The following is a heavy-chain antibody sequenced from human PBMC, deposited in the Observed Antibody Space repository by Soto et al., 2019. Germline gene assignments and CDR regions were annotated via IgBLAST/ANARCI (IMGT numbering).Heavy chain of an antibody. Sequence: ALVKVSCKASGYTFTYNFMHWVRQAPGQGLEWMGIINPSGGTTRAAQKFQGRVTMTRDTSTSTVYMELSSLRSEDTAVYYCARGSHIAVDHYKKYYFDYWGQGTLVTVSS. J-gene: IGHJ4*02. CDR3: ARGSHIAVDHYKKYYFDY. CDR2: INPSGGTT. V-gene: IGHV1-46*01. CDR1: GYTFTYNF. D-gene: IGHD2-15*01.